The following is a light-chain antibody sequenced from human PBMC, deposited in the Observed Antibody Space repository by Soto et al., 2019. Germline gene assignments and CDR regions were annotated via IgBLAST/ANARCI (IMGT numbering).Light chain of an antibody. CDR3: QQYNTYSWLT. J-gene: IGKJ4*01. CDR2: DAS. V-gene: IGKV1-5*01. CDR1: QEISYL. Sequence: DIHMTQSPSALSASVGDRVTITCQASQEISYLLNWYQQQLGRAPRLLIYDASSLESGVPSRFSGSGYGTEFTLTISSLQPDDFATYYCQQYNTYSWLTFGGGTKVDIK.